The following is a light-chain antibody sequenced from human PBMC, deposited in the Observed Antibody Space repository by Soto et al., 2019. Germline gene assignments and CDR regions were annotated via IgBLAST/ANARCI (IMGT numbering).Light chain of an antibody. CDR2: EVS. Sequence: QSVLTQPASVSGSPGRSITISCTGTSSDVGGYKYVSWYQQHPGKAPKLMIYEVSNRPSGISDRFFGSKSGNTASLTISGLQAEDEADYYCSSYTSRGTWVFGGGTKLTVL. J-gene: IGLJ3*02. CDR1: SSDVGGYKY. CDR3: SSYTSRGTWV. V-gene: IGLV2-14*01.